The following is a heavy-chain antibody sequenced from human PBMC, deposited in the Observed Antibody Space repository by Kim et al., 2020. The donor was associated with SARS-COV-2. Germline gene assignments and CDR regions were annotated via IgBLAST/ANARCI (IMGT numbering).Heavy chain of an antibody. J-gene: IGHJ5*02. CDR3: ARAVGIRYNNWFDP. Sequence: ASVKVSCKASGYTFTSYGISWVRQAPGQGLEWMGWISAYNGNTNYAQKRQGRVTMTTDTSTSTAYMELRSLRSDDTAVYYCARAVGIRYNNWFDPWGQGTLVTVSS. CDR2: ISAYNGNT. D-gene: IGHD3-9*01. V-gene: IGHV1-18*01. CDR1: GYTFTSYG.